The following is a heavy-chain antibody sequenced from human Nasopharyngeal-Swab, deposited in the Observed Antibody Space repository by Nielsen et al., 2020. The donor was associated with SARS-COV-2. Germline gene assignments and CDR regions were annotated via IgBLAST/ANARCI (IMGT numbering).Heavy chain of an antibody. Sequence: GGSLRLSCTASGFTFDDYAMHWVRQAPGKGLEWVSGISWNSGSIGYADSVKGRFTISRDTAKNSLYLQMNSLRAEDTALYYCASEDGFGEFYGMDVWGQGTTVTVSS. CDR2: ISWNSGSI. J-gene: IGHJ6*02. V-gene: IGHV3-9*01. D-gene: IGHD3-10*01. CDR3: ASEDGFGEFYGMDV. CDR1: GFTFDDYA.